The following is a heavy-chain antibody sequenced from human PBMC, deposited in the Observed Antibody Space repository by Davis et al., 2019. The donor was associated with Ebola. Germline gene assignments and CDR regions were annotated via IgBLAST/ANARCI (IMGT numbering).Heavy chain of an antibody. D-gene: IGHD3-3*01. CDR1: ASTFADYA. CDR2: TRVDGGRT. V-gene: IGHV3-43*02. J-gene: IGHJ4*02. CDR3: AKDRTNTWSGFWSGYNDY. Sequence: PGGSLRLSCAAPASTFADYAMHWVRQAQGKGLEWVSLTRVDGGRTSYADSVKGRFTTSRDNSKNSLYLQMNSLRTEDTALYYCAKDRTNTWSGFWSGYNDYWGQGTLVTVSS.